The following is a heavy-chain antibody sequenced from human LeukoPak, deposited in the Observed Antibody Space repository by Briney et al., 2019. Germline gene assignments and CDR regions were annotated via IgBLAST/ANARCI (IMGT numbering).Heavy chain of an antibody. CDR3: AAATSGYSYVDYYYMDV. CDR1: GYTFTSYG. Sequence: ASVKVSCKASGYTFTSYGISWVRQAPGQGLEWMGWIIAYNGNTNYAQKLQGRVTMTTDTSTSTAYMELRSLRSDDTAVYYCAAATSGYSYVDYYYMDVWGKGTTVTISS. J-gene: IGHJ6*03. CDR2: IIAYNGNT. D-gene: IGHD5-18*01. V-gene: IGHV1-18*01.